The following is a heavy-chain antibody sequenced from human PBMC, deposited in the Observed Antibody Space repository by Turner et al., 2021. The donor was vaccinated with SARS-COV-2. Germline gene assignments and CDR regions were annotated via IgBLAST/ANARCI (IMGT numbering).Heavy chain of an antibody. J-gene: IGHJ5*02. D-gene: IGHD2-2*01. CDR1: VVTFSSYA. Sequence: SVKFSCKTSVVTFSSYAINWVRQAPGQGLEWMGRIIPILGIANYAQKFQGRVTTTAFNSPGKDYIRLRRVTGEQTCALPIARMTSDALRVRYYSWFDPWGQGTLVTVSS. CDR2: IIPILGIA. CDR3: ARMTSDALRVRYYSWFDP. V-gene: IGHV1-69*04.